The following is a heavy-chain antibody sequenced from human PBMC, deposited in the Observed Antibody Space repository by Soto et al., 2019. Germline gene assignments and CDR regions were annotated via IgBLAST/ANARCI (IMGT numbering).Heavy chain of an antibody. CDR2: ISYDGTYK. CDR1: AFTFRSYA. V-gene: IGHV3-30-3*01. J-gene: IGHJ4*02. Sequence: GSLRLSCAASAFTFRSYAMHWVRQAPGKGLEWVAVISYDGTYKYYADSVKGRFTISRDNSKNTVYLQMSSLRAEDTAVYYCARDGGYSGSYWGQGTLVTVSS. D-gene: IGHD1-26*01. CDR3: ARDGGYSGSY.